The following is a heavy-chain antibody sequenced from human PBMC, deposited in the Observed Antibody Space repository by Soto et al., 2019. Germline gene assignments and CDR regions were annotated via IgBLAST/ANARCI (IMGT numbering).Heavy chain of an antibody. Sequence: SQTLSLPCALSGDSVSSNSAAWNWIRQSPSRGLEWLGRTYYRSKWYNDYAVSVKSRITINPDTSKKQFSLKLSSVTAADTAVYYCARHYSSAWYKVDSWGQGTLVTVSS. CDR2: TYYRSKWYN. CDR1: GDSVSSNSAA. D-gene: IGHD6-13*01. CDR3: ARHYSSAWYKVDS. V-gene: IGHV6-1*01. J-gene: IGHJ4*02.